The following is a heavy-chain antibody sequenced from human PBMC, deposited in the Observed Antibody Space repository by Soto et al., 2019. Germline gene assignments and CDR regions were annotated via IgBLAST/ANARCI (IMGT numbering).Heavy chain of an antibody. CDR1: GSSFSGYY. Sequence: SETLSLTCAVSGSSFSGYYWSSVRQPPGKGLERSGEINHSGSTIYNPSLKSRVTIAVDTSKNQFSLKLSSVTAADTAVYYCARSRRKRTIAAAGYFDYWGQGTLVTVSS. D-gene: IGHD6-13*01. CDR2: INHSGST. CDR3: ARSRRKRTIAAAGYFDY. J-gene: IGHJ4*02. V-gene: IGHV4-34*01.